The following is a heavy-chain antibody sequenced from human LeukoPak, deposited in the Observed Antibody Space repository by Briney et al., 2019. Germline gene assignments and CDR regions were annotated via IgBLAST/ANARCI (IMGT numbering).Heavy chain of an antibody. Sequence: SETLSLACTVSDDSISTYYWSWIRQPPGKGLEWIGYLYYTGYTKYNPSLKSRVTISLGTSKNQFSLKLTSVTAADTAVYYCARDPAYGGYEGSFDYWGQGVLVTVSS. CDR1: DDSISTYY. V-gene: IGHV4-59*01. CDR2: LYYTGYT. J-gene: IGHJ4*02. CDR3: ARDPAYGGYEGSFDY. D-gene: IGHD5-12*01.